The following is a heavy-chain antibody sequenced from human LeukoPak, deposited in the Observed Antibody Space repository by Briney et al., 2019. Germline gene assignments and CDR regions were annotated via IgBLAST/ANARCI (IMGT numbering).Heavy chain of an antibody. CDR1: GGSFSGYY. Sequence: SGTLSLTCAVYGGSFSGYYWSWIRQPPGKGLEWIGEINHSGSTNYNPSLKSRVTISVDTSKNQFSLKLSSVTAADTAVYYCARGPGNYYYDSSGFLYYFDYWGQGTLVTVSS. CDR2: INHSGST. J-gene: IGHJ4*02. V-gene: IGHV4-34*01. D-gene: IGHD3-22*01. CDR3: ARGPGNYYYDSSGFLYYFDY.